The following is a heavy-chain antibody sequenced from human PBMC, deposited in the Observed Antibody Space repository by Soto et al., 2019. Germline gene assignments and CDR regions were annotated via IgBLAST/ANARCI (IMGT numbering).Heavy chain of an antibody. CDR1: GGTFNTYA. D-gene: IGHD3-10*01. J-gene: IGHJ4*02. V-gene: IGHV1-69*19. CDR2: ISPMFGAA. CDR3: AREVQVHTPAFVY. Sequence: QVQLVQYGAEMKKPGSSVKVSCQSSGGTFNTYAMNWVRQAPGQGPEWMGDISPMFGAANYAPKFQGRVTITADESTGTSYMQLSSLTSVDTARYFCAREVQVHTPAFVYWGQGTLVTVSS.